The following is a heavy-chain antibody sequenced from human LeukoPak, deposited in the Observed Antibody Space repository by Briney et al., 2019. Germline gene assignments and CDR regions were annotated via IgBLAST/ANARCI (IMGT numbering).Heavy chain of an antibody. CDR3: ARFEGAAAGTGGGIDY. Sequence: PSETLSLTCTVSGVSISSGGYYWSWLRQHPGKGREWIGYSYYSGSTYYNPSLKSRVTISVDTSKNQFSLMLSSVTAADTAVYYCARFEGAAAGTGGGIDYWGQGTLVTVSS. J-gene: IGHJ4*02. CDR2: SYYSGST. D-gene: IGHD6-13*01. V-gene: IGHV4-31*03. CDR1: GVSISSGGYY.